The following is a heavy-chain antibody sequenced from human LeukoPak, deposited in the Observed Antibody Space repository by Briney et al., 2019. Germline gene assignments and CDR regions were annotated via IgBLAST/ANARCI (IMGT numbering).Heavy chain of an antibody. CDR3: ARDGTAMDY. D-gene: IGHD5-18*01. Sequence: GASVTVSFMASGYTFTVYYMHWVRQAPGQGLEWMGRINPNSGGTNYAQKFQGRVTMTRDTSISTAYMELSRLRSDDTAVYYCARDGTAMDYWGQGTLVTVSS. CDR2: INPNSGGT. CDR1: GYTFTVYY. V-gene: IGHV1-2*06. J-gene: IGHJ4*02.